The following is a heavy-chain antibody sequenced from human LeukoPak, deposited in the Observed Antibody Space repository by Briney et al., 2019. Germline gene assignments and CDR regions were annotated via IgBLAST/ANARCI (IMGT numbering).Heavy chain of an antibody. V-gene: IGHV4-38-2*02. D-gene: IGHD3-22*01. J-gene: IGHJ5*02. CDR1: GYSISSGYY. Sequence: SETLSLTXTVSGYSISSGYYWGWIRQPPGKGLEWIGSIYHSGSTYYNPSLKSRVTISVDTSKNQFSLKLSSVTAADTAVYYCARVLIVVVTSNWFDPWGQGTLVTVSS. CDR3: ARVLIVVVTSNWFDP. CDR2: IYHSGST.